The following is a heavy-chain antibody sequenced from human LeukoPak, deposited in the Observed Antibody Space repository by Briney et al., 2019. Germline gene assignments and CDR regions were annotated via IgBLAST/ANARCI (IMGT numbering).Heavy chain of an antibody. Sequence: ASVKVSCKASGGTFSSYAISWVRQAPGQGLEWMGGIIPIFGTANYAQKFQGRVTITADKSTSTAYMELSGLRPEDTAVYYCATGASGTSVVNRYYYYYYYMDVWGKGPTVTVSS. D-gene: IGHD3-10*01. CDR3: ATGASGTSVVNRYYYYYYYMDV. CDR1: GGTFSSYA. CDR2: IIPIFGTA. J-gene: IGHJ6*03. V-gene: IGHV1-69*06.